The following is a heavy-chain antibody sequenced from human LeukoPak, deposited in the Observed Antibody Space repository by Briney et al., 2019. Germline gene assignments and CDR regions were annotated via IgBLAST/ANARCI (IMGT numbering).Heavy chain of an antibody. CDR1: GFTFSSYA. CDR3: ARDSSSWYGAFDI. V-gene: IGHV3-48*01. Sequence: GGSLRLSCAASGFTFSSYAMHWVRQAPGKGLEWVSYISSSSSTIYYADFVKGRFTISRDNAKNSLYLQMNSLRAEDTAVYYCARDSSSWYGAFDIWGQGTMVTVSS. CDR2: ISSSSSTI. J-gene: IGHJ3*02. D-gene: IGHD6-13*01.